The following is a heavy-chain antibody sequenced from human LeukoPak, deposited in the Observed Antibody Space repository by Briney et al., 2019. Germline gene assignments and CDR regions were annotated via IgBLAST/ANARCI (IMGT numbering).Heavy chain of an antibody. Sequence: SETLSLTCTVSGGSISSYYWSWIRQPPGKGLEWIGYIYTSGSTNYNPSLKSRVTISVDTTKNQFSLKLSSVTAADTAVYYCARRQVVPAASAAFDIWGQGTMVTVSS. CDR2: IYTSGST. V-gene: IGHV4-4*09. J-gene: IGHJ3*02. CDR1: GGSISSYY. D-gene: IGHD2-2*01. CDR3: ARRQVVPAASAAFDI.